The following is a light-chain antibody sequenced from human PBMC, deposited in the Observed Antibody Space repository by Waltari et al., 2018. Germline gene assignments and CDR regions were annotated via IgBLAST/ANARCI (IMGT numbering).Light chain of an antibody. CDR1: QSVGRS. CDR3: QHYVRLPVT. J-gene: IGKJ1*01. CDR2: GAS. V-gene: IGKV3-20*01. Sequence: EIVLTQSPGTLSLSPGERVTLSCRASQSVGRSLAWYQQKPGQAPRLLIYGASSRATGIPDMFSGSGSGTDFSLTISRLAPDDLAVYYCQHYVRLPVTFGQGTKVEI.